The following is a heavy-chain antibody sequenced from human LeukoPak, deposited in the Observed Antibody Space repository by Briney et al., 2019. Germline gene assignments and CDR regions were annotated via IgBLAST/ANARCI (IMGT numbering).Heavy chain of an antibody. CDR2: IKEDGSEE. V-gene: IGHV3-7*03. D-gene: IGHD2-2*01. J-gene: IGHJ6*02. CDR1: GFTFSSYW. CDR3: ARLTRLAPVGTTYYHSLDV. Sequence: GGSLRLSCAASGFTFSSYWMSWVRQAPGKGLECVANIKEDGSEEYYVDSVKGRFSISRDNAKNSLYLQMNSLRAEDTAVYYCARLTRLAPVGTTYYHSLDVWGQGSTVTVSS.